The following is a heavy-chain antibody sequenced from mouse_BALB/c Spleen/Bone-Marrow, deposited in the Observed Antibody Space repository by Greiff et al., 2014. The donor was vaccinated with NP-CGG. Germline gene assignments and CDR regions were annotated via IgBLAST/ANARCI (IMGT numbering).Heavy chain of an antibody. D-gene: IGHD2-3*01. CDR2: VNPNNGGT. CDR3: ARPIENGYFSAMEY. J-gene: IGHJ4*01. CDR1: GYSFTGYY. Sequence: EVQLQQSGPDLVKPGASVKISCKASGYSFTGYYMHWVKQSHGKSLEWIGRVNPNNGGTSYNQNFKGKAILTVDRSSSTAYMELHSLTSEDSAVYYGARPIENGYFSAMEYWGQGTSVTVSS. V-gene: IGHV1S30*01.